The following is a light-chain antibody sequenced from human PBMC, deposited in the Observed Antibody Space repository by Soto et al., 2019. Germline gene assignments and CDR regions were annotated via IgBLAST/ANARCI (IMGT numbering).Light chain of an antibody. Sequence: DIQMTQSPSSLSASVGDRVTITCRASQGISHYLAWYQQKPGKPPNLLIYAASTLQSGVPSRFSGSGSGTDFTLTISSLQPGDVATYYCQNHDSAPITFGQGTRLEIK. V-gene: IGKV1-27*01. CDR2: AAS. CDR3: QNHDSAPIT. J-gene: IGKJ5*01. CDR1: QGISHY.